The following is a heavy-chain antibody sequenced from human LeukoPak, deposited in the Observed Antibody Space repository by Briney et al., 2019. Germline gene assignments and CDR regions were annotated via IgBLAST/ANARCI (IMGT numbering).Heavy chain of an antibody. CDR2: IKIKTDGGTT. Sequence: GGSLRLSCAASGFTFSNAWMSWVRQAPGKGLEWVGRIKIKTDGGTTDYAAPVKGRFTISRDDSKNTLYLQMNSLKTEDTAVYYWTSDTSGTASAYFDYWGQGTLVTVSS. V-gene: IGHV3-15*01. D-gene: IGHD1-26*01. J-gene: IGHJ4*02. CDR1: GFTFSNAW. CDR3: TSDTSGTASAYFDY.